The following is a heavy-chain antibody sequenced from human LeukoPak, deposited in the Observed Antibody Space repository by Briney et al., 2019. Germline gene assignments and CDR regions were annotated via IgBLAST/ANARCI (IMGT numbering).Heavy chain of an antibody. J-gene: IGHJ4*02. V-gene: IGHV3-23*01. CDR2: ISGGGGTT. Sequence: GGSLRLSCAASGFPFSSYAMSWVRQAPGKGLEWVSAISGGGGTTYYADSVKGRFTISRDNSKNTLYLQMNSLRAEDTAVYYCARDNEYQLLLGVWGQGTLVTVSS. D-gene: IGHD2-2*01. CDR1: GFPFSSYA. CDR3: ARDNEYQLLLGV.